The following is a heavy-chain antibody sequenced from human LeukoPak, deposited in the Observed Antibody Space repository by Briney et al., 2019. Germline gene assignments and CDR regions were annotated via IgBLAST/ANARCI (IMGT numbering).Heavy chain of an antibody. CDR3: ARPSQAMVRGVDFDY. CDR1: GYTFTGYY. Sequence: ASVKVSCKASGYTFTGYYMHWVRQAPRQGLEWMGWINPNSGGTNYAQKFQGRVTMTRDTSISTAYMELSRLRSDDTAVYYCARPSQAMVRGVDFDYWGQGTLVTVSS. V-gene: IGHV1-2*02. J-gene: IGHJ4*02. D-gene: IGHD3-10*01. CDR2: INPNSGGT.